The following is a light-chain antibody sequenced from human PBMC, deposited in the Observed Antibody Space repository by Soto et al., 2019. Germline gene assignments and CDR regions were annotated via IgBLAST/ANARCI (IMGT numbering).Light chain of an antibody. CDR3: QQRSNWRIT. V-gene: IGKV3-11*01. CDR1: QCVSSY. J-gene: IGKJ5*01. CDR2: DAS. Sequence: EIVLTQSPATLSLSPGERATLSCRAGQCVSSYLAWYQQKPGQAPRLLIYDASNRATGIPARFSGSGSGTDFTLTISSLEPEDFAVYYCQQRSNWRITFGQGTRLEIK.